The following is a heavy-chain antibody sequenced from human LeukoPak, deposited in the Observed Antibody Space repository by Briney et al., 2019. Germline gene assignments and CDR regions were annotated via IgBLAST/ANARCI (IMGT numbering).Heavy chain of an antibody. V-gene: IGHV1-18*04. Sequence: GASVKVSCTASGYTFTSYGISWVRQAPGQGLEWMGWISAYNGNTNYAQKLQGRVTMTTDTSTSTAYMELRSLRSDDTAVYYCARGGMGDYVWGSYRLVYWGQGTLVTVSS. CDR3: ARGGMGDYVWGSYRLVY. J-gene: IGHJ4*02. CDR1: GYTFTSYG. CDR2: ISAYNGNT. D-gene: IGHD3-16*02.